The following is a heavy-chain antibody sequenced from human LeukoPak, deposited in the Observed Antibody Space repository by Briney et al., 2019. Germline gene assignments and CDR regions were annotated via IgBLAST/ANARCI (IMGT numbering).Heavy chain of an antibody. CDR1: GGSISSYY. V-gene: IGHV4-59*01. CDR2: IYYSGST. Sequence: SETLSLTCTVSGGSISSYYWSWIRQPPGKGLEWIGYIYYSGSTNYNPSLKSRVTISVDTSKKQFSLKLSSVTAADTAVYYCARGIAAAGTAYWGQGTLVTVSS. CDR3: ARGIAAAGTAY. J-gene: IGHJ4*02. D-gene: IGHD6-13*01.